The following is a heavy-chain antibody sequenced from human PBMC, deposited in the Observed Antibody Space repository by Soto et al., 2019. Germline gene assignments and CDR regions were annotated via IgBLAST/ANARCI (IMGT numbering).Heavy chain of an antibody. V-gene: IGHV3-48*03. CDR1: GFTFSRDE. J-gene: IGHJ4*02. Sequence: EVQLVESGGGLVQPGGSLRLSCEASGFTFSRDEMNWVRQAPGKGLEWIAYIQNHGYSTHYADSVKGRLTISRDKAKNTLYLQMSSLTAEDTAIYYCARGYDSGVHFGYWGQGVLVTVSS. D-gene: IGHD1-20*01. CDR2: IQNHGYST. CDR3: ARGYDSGVHFGY.